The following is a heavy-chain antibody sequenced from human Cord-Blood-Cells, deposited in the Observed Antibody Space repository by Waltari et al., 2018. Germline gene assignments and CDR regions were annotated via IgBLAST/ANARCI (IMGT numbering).Heavy chain of an antibody. CDR1: GFTFSSYW. Sequence: LVQPGGSLRLSCAASGFTFSSYWMSWVRQAPGKGLEWVANIKQDGSEKYYVDSVKGRFTISRDNAKNSLYLQMNSLRAEDTAVYYCARDSYSSSSGFYYYYYYGMDVWGQGTTVTVSS. D-gene: IGHD6-6*01. J-gene: IGHJ6*02. CDR3: ARDSYSSSSGFYYYYYYGMDV. V-gene: IGHV3-7*01. CDR2: IKQDGSEK.